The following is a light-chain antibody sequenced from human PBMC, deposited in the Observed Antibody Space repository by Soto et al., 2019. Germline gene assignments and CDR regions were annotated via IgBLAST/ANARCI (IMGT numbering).Light chain of an antibody. CDR3: QQASSFPRT. CDR2: ATS. Sequence: DIQMTQSPSFVSSAVGDRVTLTCRASQDISNLLAWYQKKPGKAPTLLIYATSNLQRGVPSRLSGSGSGTHYTLTISGLQPEDFATYYCQQASSFPRTFGQGTKVDIK. J-gene: IGKJ1*01. V-gene: IGKV1-12*01. CDR1: QDISNL.